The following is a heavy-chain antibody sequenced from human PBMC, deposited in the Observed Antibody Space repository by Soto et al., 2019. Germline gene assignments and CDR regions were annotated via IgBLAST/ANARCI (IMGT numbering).Heavy chain of an antibody. V-gene: IGHV3-33*01. CDR2: IWYDGSNK. D-gene: IGHD2-15*01. J-gene: IGHJ6*02. CDR3: ARVSFCSGGSCYSEHFYYGMDV. CDR1: GFTFSSYG. Sequence: GGCLRLSCAASGFTFSSYGMHWVRQAPGKGLEWVAVIWYDGSNKYYADSVKGRFTISRDDSKNTLYLQMNSLRAEDTAVYYCARVSFCSGGSCYSEHFYYGMDVWGQGTTVTVSS.